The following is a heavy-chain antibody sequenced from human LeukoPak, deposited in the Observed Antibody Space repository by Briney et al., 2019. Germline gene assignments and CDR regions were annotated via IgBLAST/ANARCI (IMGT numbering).Heavy chain of an antibody. CDR2: INAGNGNT. CDR1: GYTFTSYA. J-gene: IGHJ4*02. CDR3: ARAVFTYCGGDCYSYYFDY. Sequence: ASVKVSCKASGYTFTSYAMHWVRQAPGQRLEWMGWINAGNGNTKYSQKFQGRVTITRDTSASTAYMELSSLRSEDTAVYYCARAVFTYCGGDCYSYYFDYWGQGTLVTVSS. D-gene: IGHD2-21*02. V-gene: IGHV1-3*01.